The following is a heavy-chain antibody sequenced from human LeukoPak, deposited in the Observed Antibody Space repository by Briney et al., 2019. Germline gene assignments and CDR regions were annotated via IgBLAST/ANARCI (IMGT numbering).Heavy chain of an antibody. CDR2: ISYSGST. J-gene: IGHJ4*02. CDR3: ARGSRRLADFHY. Sequence: SETLSLTCTVSGDSISSSDYYWEWIRQPPGKGLGWIGTISYSGSTYYNPSLQSRVTISVDTSKNQFSLELSSVTAADTAVYYCARGSRRLADFHYWGQGTLVTVSS. D-gene: IGHD1-26*01. V-gene: IGHV4-39*01. CDR1: GDSISSSDYY.